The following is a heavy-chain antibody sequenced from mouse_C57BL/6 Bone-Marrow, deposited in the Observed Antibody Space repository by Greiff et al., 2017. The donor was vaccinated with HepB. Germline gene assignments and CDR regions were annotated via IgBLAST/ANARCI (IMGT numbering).Heavy chain of an antibody. Sequence: EVQLQQSGAELVRPGASVKLSCTASGFNIKDDYMHWVKQRPEQGLEWIGWIDPENGDTEYASKFQGKATITADTSSNTAYLQLSSLTSEDTAVYYCTYYYGGSSVVSWFAYWGQGTLVTVSA. V-gene: IGHV14-4*01. D-gene: IGHD1-1*01. J-gene: IGHJ3*01. CDR3: TYYYGGSSVVSWFAY. CDR2: IDPENGDT. CDR1: GFNIKDDY.